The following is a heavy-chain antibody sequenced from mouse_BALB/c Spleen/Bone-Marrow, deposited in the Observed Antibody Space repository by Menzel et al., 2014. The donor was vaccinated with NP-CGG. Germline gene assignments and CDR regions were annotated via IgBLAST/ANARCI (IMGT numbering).Heavy chain of an antibody. CDR2: IDPENGNT. CDR1: GFNIKDTY. Sequence: EVQLQQSGAELVKPGASVKLSCTASGFNIKDTYIHWVKQRPEQGLEWIGRIDPENGNTKYDPKFQGKATITADTSSNTAYLQLSSLASDDTAVYYCAHYYYVYFDYWGQCTTLTVSS. V-gene: IGHV14-3*02. J-gene: IGHJ2*01. D-gene: IGHD2-4*01. CDR3: AHYYYVYFDY.